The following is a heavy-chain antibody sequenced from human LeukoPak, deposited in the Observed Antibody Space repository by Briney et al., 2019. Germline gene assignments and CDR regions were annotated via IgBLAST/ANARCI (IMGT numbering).Heavy chain of an antibody. CDR3: AKDGNWELDY. CDR1: GFTFSSYG. V-gene: IGHV3-30*02. CDR2: IRYDGSNK. D-gene: IGHD1-1*01. Sequence: GGSLTLSCAASGFTFSSYGMHWVRQAPGKGLEWVAFIRYDGSNKYYADSVKGRFTISRDNSKNTLYLQMNSLRAEDTAVYYCAKDGNWELDYWGQGTLVTVSS. J-gene: IGHJ4*02.